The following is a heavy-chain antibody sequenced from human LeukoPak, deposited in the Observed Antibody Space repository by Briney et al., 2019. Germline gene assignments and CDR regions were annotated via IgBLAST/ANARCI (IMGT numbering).Heavy chain of an antibody. V-gene: IGHV4-38-2*02. D-gene: IGHD3-10*01. J-gene: IGHJ6*03. Sequence: SETLSLTCTVSGYSISSGYYWGWIRQPPGKGLEWIGSIYHSGNTYYNPSLKSRVTISVDTSKNQFSLKLSSVTAADTAVYYCARRGYYYYYMDVWGKGTTVTVSS. CDR2: IYHSGNT. CDR3: ARRGYYYYYMDV. CDR1: GYSISSGYY.